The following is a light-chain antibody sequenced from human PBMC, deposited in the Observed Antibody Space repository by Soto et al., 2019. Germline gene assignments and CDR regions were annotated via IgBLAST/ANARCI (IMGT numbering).Light chain of an antibody. CDR2: WAS. CDR3: QQYYSTPPA. Sequence: DIVMTQSPDSLAVSLGERATINCKSSQSVLYSSNNKNYLAWYQQKPGQPTKLLIYWASTRESGVPDQFSGSGSGTDFTLTISSLQAEDVAVYYCQQYYSTPPAFGQGTKVDIK. CDR1: QSVLYSSNNKNY. J-gene: IGKJ1*01. V-gene: IGKV4-1*01.